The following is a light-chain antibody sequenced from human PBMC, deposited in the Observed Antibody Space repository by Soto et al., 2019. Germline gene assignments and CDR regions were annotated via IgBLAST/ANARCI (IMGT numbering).Light chain of an antibody. Sequence: QLVLTQSPSASASLGASVKLTCTLSSGHSNYAIAWHQQQSEKGPRYLMKLNSDGSHSKGDGIPDRFSGSSSGAERYLTISSLQSDVEADYYCQTWGSGIVVFGGGTKPTVL. CDR2: LNSDGSH. CDR1: SGHSNYA. CDR3: QTWGSGIVV. J-gene: IGLJ2*01. V-gene: IGLV4-69*02.